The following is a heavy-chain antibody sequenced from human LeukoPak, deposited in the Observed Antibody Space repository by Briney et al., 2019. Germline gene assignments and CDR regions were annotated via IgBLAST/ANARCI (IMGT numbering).Heavy chain of an antibody. V-gene: IGHV1-18*01. CDR1: GYTFTSYG. CDR2: ISAYNGNK. CDR3: ARSRAKGGYCSGGSCSGFDY. D-gene: IGHD2-15*01. Sequence: ASVKVSCKASGYTFTSYGISWVRQAPGQGLEWMGWISAYNGNKNYAQKLQGRVTMTTDTSTSTAYTELRSLRSDDTAVYYCARSRAKGGYCSGGSCSGFDYWGQGTLVTVSS. J-gene: IGHJ4*02.